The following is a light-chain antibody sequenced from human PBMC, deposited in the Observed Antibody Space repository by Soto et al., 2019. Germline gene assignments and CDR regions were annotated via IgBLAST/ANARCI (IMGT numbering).Light chain of an antibody. CDR1: SSDVGNYNY. CDR2: DVN. V-gene: IGLV2-11*01. J-gene: IGLJ3*02. CDR3: SSYAGSYTWV. Sequence: QSALTQPRSVSGSPGQSVTISCTGTSSDVGNYNYVSWYQQHPGKAPKVMIYDVNKWPSGVPDRFSGSKSGNTASLTISGLQADDEADYYCSSYAGSYTWVFGGGTKLTVL.